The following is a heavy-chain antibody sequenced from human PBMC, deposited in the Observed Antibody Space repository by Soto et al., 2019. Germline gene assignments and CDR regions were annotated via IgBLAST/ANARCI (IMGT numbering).Heavy chain of an antibody. V-gene: IGHV4-31*03. D-gene: IGHD3-3*01. CDR1: GGSISSGGYY. J-gene: IGHJ6*02. CDR2: IYYSGST. Sequence: LTCTVSGGSISSGGYYWSWIRQHPGKGLEWIGYIYYSGSTYYNPSLKSRVTISVDTSKNQFSLKLSSVTAADTAVYYCARGLVDFWSGYYSHYYYGMDVWGQGTTVTVSS. CDR3: ARGLVDFWSGYYSHYYYGMDV.